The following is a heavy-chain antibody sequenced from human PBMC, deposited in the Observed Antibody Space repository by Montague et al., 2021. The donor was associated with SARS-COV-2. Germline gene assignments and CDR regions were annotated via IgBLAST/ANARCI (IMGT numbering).Heavy chain of an antibody. Sequence: SETLSLTCAVHGTSFSTYSWNWIRQPPGKGLEWIGEIHHGGSTNXNPSLKSRVTISADTSKNQFSLKLTSVAAADTAVYYCARLGDGVVPSPILGVGPYYSYYYMDVWGKGTTVTVSS. CDR3: ARLGDGVVPSPILGVGPYYSYYYMDV. V-gene: IGHV4-34*01. D-gene: IGHD3-10*01. CDR2: IHHGGST. J-gene: IGHJ6*03. CDR1: GTSFSTYS.